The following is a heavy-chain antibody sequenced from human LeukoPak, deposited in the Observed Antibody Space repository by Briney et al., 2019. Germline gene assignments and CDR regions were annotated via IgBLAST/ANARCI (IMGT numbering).Heavy chain of an antibody. Sequence: KPSETLSLTCAVYGGSFSGYYWSWIRQPPGKGLEWIGEINHSGSTNYNPSLKSRVTISVDTSKNQFSLKLSSVTAADTAVYYCARGRRYCSSTSCYRGWGLDYWGQGTLVTVSS. J-gene: IGHJ4*02. V-gene: IGHV4-34*01. CDR2: INHSGST. CDR3: ARGRRYCSSTSCYRGWGLDY. D-gene: IGHD2-2*01. CDR1: GGSFSGYY.